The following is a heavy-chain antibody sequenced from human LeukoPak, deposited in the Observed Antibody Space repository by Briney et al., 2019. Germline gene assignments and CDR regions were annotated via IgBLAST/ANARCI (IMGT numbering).Heavy chain of an antibody. Sequence: GESLKISCKGSGYSFTSYWIGWVRQMPGKGLEWMGIIYPDDSDTRYSPSFQGQVTISADKSISTAYLQWSSLKASDTAMYYCARGGGTYDVLTGYRYWGQGTLVTVSS. D-gene: IGHD3-9*01. J-gene: IGHJ4*02. V-gene: IGHV5-51*01. CDR3: ARGGGTYDVLTGYRY. CDR1: GYSFTSYW. CDR2: IYPDDSDT.